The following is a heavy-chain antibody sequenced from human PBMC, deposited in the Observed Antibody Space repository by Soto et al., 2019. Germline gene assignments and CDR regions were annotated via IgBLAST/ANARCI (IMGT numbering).Heavy chain of an antibody. CDR3: AKDRGIIVKAGDAFDV. CDR2: IYPGDSDT. CDR1: GYSFTSYW. D-gene: IGHD3-16*02. J-gene: IGHJ3*01. Sequence: PGESLKISCKGSGYSFTSYWIGWVRQMPGKGLEWMGIIYPGDSDTRYSPSFQGQVTISADKSISTAYLQWSSLRAEDTAVYYCAKDRGIIVKAGDAFDVWGQGTKVTVSS. V-gene: IGHV5-51*01.